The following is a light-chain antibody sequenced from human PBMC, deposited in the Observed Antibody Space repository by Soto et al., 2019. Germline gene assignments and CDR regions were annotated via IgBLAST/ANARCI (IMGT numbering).Light chain of an antibody. J-gene: IGLJ1*01. V-gene: IGLV2-14*03. CDR1: SSDVGGYHH. Sequence: QSALTQPASVSGSPGQSITISCTGTSSDVGGYHHVSWYQHYPGKAPKLIIYDVTNRPSGVSNRFSGSKSGNTASLTISGLQAEDEADYFCSSYTRSTIYVFGTGTKVTVL. CDR2: DVT. CDR3: SSYTRSTIYV.